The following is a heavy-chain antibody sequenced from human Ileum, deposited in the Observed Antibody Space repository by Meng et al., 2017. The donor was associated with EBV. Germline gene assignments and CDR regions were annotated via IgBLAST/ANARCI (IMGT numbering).Heavy chain of an antibody. J-gene: IGHJ5*02. CDR1: RFTFNTAW. D-gene: IGHD2-2*01. CDR3: VSSWVEP. Sequence: VVLGGGWVKPGESLRLACAGFRFTFNTAWVSWVRQAPGKGLEWIARIKDKSGGGTTDYAAPVKGRFSISRDESKNMVYLQMSSLKIEDTAVYYCVSSWVEPWGQGTLVTVSS. CDR2: IKDKSGGGTT. V-gene: IGHV3-15*01.